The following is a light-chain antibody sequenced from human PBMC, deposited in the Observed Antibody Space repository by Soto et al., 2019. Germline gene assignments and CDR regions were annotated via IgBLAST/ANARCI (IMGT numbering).Light chain of an antibody. V-gene: IGLV2-14*01. Sequence: QSVLTQPASVSGSPGQSITISCTGTSSDVGDYPYVSWYQQHPGKVPKLIIYEVTNRPSGVTSRFSGSKSENTASLTISGLQAEDEADYYCSSYSAANTLVFGSGTKVPVL. CDR2: EVT. CDR3: SSYSAANTLV. J-gene: IGLJ1*01. CDR1: SSDVGDYPY.